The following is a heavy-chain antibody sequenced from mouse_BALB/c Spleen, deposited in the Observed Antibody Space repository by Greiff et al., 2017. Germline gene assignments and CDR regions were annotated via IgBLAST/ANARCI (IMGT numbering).Heavy chain of an antibody. CDR2: INSNGGST. Sequence: EVKLVESGGGLVKLGGSLKLSCAASGFTFSSYYMSWVRQTPEKRLELVAAINSNGGSTYYPDTVKGRFTISRDNAKNTLYLQMSSLKSEDTALYYCARHVHYDYWGQGTTLTVSS. J-gene: IGHJ2*01. V-gene: IGHV5-6-2*01. D-gene: IGHD1-2*01. CDR3: ARHVHYDY. CDR1: GFTFSSYY.